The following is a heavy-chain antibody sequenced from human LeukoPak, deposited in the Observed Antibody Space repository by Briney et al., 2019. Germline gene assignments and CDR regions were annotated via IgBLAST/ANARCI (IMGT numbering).Heavy chain of an antibody. Sequence: ASVKVSCRGFGYNFTNYGISWVRQAPGQRLEWMGWISGYNGNTDYAQKFQARVTMTTDTSTSTGYLELRSLRSDDTAVYYCARAGRLKSGSNIYWGRGTLVTVSS. D-gene: IGHD1-26*01. CDR1: GYNFTNYG. CDR2: ISGYNGNT. CDR3: ARAGRLKSGSNIY. V-gene: IGHV1-18*01. J-gene: IGHJ4*02.